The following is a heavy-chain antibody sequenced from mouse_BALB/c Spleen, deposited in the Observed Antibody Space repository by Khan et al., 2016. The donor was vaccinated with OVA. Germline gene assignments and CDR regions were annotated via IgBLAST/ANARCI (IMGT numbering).Heavy chain of an antibody. J-gene: IGHJ1*01. CDR1: GFNIKDSY. Sequence: EVKLMESGAELVKPGASVKLSCTASGFNIKDSYIHWVKQRPEQGLEWIGRIAPANGKTEYDPKFQGKATITAATSSNTSYLQLSSMTSEDSAVYYVAPPAYDPRYFEVGGAGTTVTGSS. CDR2: IAPANGKT. CDR3: APPAYDPRYFEV. D-gene: IGHD2-3*01. V-gene: IGHV14-3*02.